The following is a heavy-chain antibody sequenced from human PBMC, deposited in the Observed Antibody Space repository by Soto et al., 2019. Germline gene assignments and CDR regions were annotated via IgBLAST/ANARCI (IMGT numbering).Heavy chain of an antibody. D-gene: IGHD6-13*01. CDR2: IYYSGST. CDR3: ARDSIAAGPSYGMDV. V-gene: IGHV4-59*01. Sequence: SETLSLTCTVSGGSISSYYWSWIRQPPGKGLEWIGYIYYSGSTNYNPSLKSRVTISVDTSKNQFPLKLSSVTAADTAVYYCARDSIAAGPSYGMDVWGQGTTVTVSS. CDR1: GGSISSYY. J-gene: IGHJ6*02.